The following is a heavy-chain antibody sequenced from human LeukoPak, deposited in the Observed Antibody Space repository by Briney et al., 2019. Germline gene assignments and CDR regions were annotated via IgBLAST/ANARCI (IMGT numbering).Heavy chain of an antibody. J-gene: IGHJ4*02. Sequence: GGSLRLSCAASGXTFSSYGVHWVRQAPGKGQEWVAVISYDGSNKYYADSVKGRFTISRDNSKNTLYLQMNSLRAEDTAVYYCARAPQYYDILTGYPYYFDYWGQGTLVTVSS. CDR2: ISYDGSNK. D-gene: IGHD3-9*01. V-gene: IGHV3-30*03. CDR3: ARAPQYYDILTGYPYYFDY. CDR1: GXTFSSYG.